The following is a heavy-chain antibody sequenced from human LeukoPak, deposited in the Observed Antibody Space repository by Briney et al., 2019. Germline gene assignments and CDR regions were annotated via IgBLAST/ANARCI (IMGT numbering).Heavy chain of an antibody. Sequence: PGGSLRLSCAASGFTFSSYAMHWVRQAPGKGLEWVAFIRYDGRNKYYADSVKGRFTISRDNSKNTPYLQMNSLRAEDTSVYYCAKDLGDSGPTPDSDYWGQGTLVTVSS. CDR2: IRYDGRNK. V-gene: IGHV3-30*02. CDR3: AKDLGDSGPTPDSDY. CDR1: GFTFSSYA. D-gene: IGHD1-26*01. J-gene: IGHJ4*02.